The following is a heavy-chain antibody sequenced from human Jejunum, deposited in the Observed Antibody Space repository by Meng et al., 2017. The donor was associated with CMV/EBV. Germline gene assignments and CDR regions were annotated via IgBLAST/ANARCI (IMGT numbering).Heavy chain of an antibody. Sequence: QLGLSGSEVKKPGASVKVSCKASGYTFTSYAMNWVRQAPGQGLEWMGWINTNTGNPTYAQGFTGRFVFSLDTSVSTAYLQISSLKAADTAVYYCARLYCSGGSCYTIDYWGQGTLVTVSS. CDR3: ARLYCSGGSCYTIDY. CDR2: INTNTGNP. CDR1: GYTFTSYA. J-gene: IGHJ4*02. V-gene: IGHV7-4-1*02. D-gene: IGHD2-15*01.